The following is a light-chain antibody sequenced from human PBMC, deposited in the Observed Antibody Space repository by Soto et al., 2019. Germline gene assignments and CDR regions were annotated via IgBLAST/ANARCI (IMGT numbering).Light chain of an antibody. CDR1: SSEVGGYNY. CDR2: DVS. CDR3: CSYAGSYTHYV. J-gene: IGLJ1*01. Sequence: QSALTQPRSVSGSPGQSVTISCTGTSSEVGGYNYVSWYQQHPGKAPKLMIYDVSKRPSGVPDRFSGFKSGNTASLTISGLQAEDEADYYCCSYAGSYTHYVFGTGTKLTVL. V-gene: IGLV2-11*01.